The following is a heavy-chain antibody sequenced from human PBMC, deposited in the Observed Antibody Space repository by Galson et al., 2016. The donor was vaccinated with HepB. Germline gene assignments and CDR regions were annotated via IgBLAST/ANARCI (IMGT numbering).Heavy chain of an antibody. V-gene: IGHV3-48*02. CDR2: VSASTSVT. D-gene: IGHD2/OR15-2a*01. CDR3: ARNQGIRSIGNDAFDI. Sequence: SLRLSCAASGFIFSDYAMNWVRQAPGKGLEWISFVSASTSVTYYADSVKGRFTISRDSSKNTLFLQMNSLRDDDTAVYYCARNQGIRSIGNDAFDIWGQGTMVTVSS. J-gene: IGHJ3*02. CDR1: GFIFSDYA.